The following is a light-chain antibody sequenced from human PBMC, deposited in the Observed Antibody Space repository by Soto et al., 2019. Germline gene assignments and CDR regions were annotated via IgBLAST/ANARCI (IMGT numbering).Light chain of an antibody. CDR3: QQFSTVPVT. Sequence: GDRVTITCRASQGSARALAWYQQKPGKPPSLLIYDASTPESGVPSRFSGSGSETHFTLTINSLQADDFATYYCQQFSTVPVTCGGGTRVDI. J-gene: IGKJ4*02. CDR2: DAS. CDR1: QGSARA. V-gene: IGKV1-13*02.